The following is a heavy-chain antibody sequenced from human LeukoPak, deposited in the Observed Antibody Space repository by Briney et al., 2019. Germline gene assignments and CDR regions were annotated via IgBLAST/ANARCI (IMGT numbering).Heavy chain of an antibody. Sequence: ASVKVSCKASGYTFTSYAMHWVRQATGQGLERMGWMNPNSGNTGYAQKFQGRVSLTRDTSISTAYLELISLRSEDTAVYYCAKNIALTGEFDSWGQGTLVTVSS. D-gene: IGHD7-27*01. CDR3: AKNIALTGEFDS. CDR1: GYTFTSYA. V-gene: IGHV1-8*03. J-gene: IGHJ4*02. CDR2: MNPNSGNT.